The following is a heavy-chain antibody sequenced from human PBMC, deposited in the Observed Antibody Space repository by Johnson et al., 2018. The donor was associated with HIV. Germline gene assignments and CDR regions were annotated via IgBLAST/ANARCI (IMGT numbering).Heavy chain of an antibody. CDR2: INWNGGST. D-gene: IGHD3-22*01. CDR3: AREDEGSTGYDSSGYYPFDI. J-gene: IGHJ3*02. V-gene: IGHV3-20*04. CDR1: GFTSDDYG. Sequence: VQLVESGGVVVQPGGSLRLSCAAAGFTSDDYGMSWVRQAPGKGLEWVSGINWNGGSTGSADSVKGRFTISSDNAKNSLYLQMNSLRVEDTALYYCAREDEGSTGYDSSGYYPFDIWGQGTMVTVSS.